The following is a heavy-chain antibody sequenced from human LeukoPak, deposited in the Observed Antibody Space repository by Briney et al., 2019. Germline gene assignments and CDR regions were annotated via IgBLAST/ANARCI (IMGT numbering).Heavy chain of an antibody. CDR3: TTDYYDSSGYYRFDY. V-gene: IGHV3-15*01. CDR2: IKSKTDGGTT. D-gene: IGHD3-22*01. Sequence: GGSLRLSCVASGFTFSNAWMSWVRQAPGKGLEWVGRIKSKTDGGTTDYAAPVKGRFTISRDDSKNTLYLQMNSLKTEDTAVYYCTTDYYDSSGYYRFDYWGQGTLVTVSS. J-gene: IGHJ4*02. CDR1: GFTFSNAW.